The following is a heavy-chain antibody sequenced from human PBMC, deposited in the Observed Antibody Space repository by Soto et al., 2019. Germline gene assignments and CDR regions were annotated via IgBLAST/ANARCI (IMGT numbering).Heavy chain of an antibody. CDR2: IYYSGST. CDR3: ARGFGTTVVTRRWFDP. Sequence: SETLSLTCTVSGGSISSSSYYWGWIRQPPGKGLEWIGSIYYSGSTYYNPSLKSRVTISVDTSKNQFSLKLSSVTAADTAVYYCARGFGTTVVTRRWFDPWGQGTLVTVSS. V-gene: IGHV4-39*01. CDR1: GGSISSSSYY. D-gene: IGHD4-17*01. J-gene: IGHJ5*02.